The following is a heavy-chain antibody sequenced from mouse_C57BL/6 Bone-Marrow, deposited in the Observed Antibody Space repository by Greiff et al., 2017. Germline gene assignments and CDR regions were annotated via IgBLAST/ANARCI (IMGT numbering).Heavy chain of an antibody. V-gene: IGHV1-72*01. D-gene: IGHD2-5*01. Sequence: QVQLKQPGAELVKPGASVKLSCKASGYTFTSYWMHWVKQRPGRGLEWIGRIDPNSGGTTYNEKFKSKATLTVDKPSSTAYMQLSSLTSEDSAVYYCATPYYSTLYYAMDYWGQGTSVTVSS. CDR1: GYTFTSYW. J-gene: IGHJ4*01. CDR3: ATPYYSTLYYAMDY. CDR2: IDPNSGGT.